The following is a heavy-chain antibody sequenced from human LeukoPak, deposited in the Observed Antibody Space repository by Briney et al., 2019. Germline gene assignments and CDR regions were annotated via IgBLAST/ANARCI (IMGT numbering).Heavy chain of an antibody. V-gene: IGHV4-61*02. Sequence: SQTLSLTCSVSGGSITSGDSYWTWIRQPAGRGLEWIGLIYTSGSAKYNPSLKSRITMSLDTSKNQISLQLNSVTAADTAVYYCAREYSHWGQGTLVTVSS. CDR2: IYTSGSA. D-gene: IGHD5-12*01. CDR1: GGSITSGDSY. J-gene: IGHJ4*02. CDR3: AREYSH.